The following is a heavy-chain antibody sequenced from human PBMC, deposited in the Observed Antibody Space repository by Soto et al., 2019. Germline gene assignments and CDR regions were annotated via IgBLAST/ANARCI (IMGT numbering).Heavy chain of an antibody. CDR3: ATYGGYYFDY. J-gene: IGHJ4*02. CDR2: IYPADSDT. V-gene: IGHV5-51*01. CDR1: GYTFANYW. Sequence: PGESLKISCKASGYTFANYWIGWVRQMPGKGLEWMGIIYPADSDTRYSPSLQGQVSISADKSINTAYLQWSSLKASDTAMYYCATYGGYYFDYWGQGTLVTVSS. D-gene: IGHD4-17*01.